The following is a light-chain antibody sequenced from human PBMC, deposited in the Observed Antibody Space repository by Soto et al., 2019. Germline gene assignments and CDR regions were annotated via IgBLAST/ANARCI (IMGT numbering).Light chain of an antibody. CDR2: KVT. CDR1: SSDVGAYNY. CDR3: SSYTTSSTWV. J-gene: IGLJ3*02. V-gene: IGLV2-14*01. Sequence: QSALTQPASVSGSPGQSITISCTGTSSDVGAYNYVSWYRQHPGKGPELIIYKVTDRPSGVSSRFSDSKSGNTASLTISGLQAEDEADYYCSSYTTSSTWVFGGGTKLTVL.